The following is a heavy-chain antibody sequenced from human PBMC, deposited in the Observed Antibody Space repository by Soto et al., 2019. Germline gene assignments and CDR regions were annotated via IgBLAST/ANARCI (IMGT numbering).Heavy chain of an antibody. CDR1: GDSVSSNSAA. Sequence: SQTLSLTCAISGDSVSSNSAAWNWIRQSPSRGLEWLGRTYYRSKWYNDYAVSVKSRITINPDTSKSQFSLQLNSVTPEDTAVYYCARYFRSGATEAGARFGVVIIPNWGQGTLVTVSS. CDR2: TYYRSKWYN. D-gene: IGHD3-3*01. J-gene: IGHJ4*02. CDR3: ARYFRSGATEAGARFGVVIIPN. V-gene: IGHV6-1*01.